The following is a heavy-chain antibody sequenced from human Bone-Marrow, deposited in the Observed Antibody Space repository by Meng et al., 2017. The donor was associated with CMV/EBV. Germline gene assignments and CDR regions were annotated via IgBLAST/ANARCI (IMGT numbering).Heavy chain of an antibody. D-gene: IGHD4-11*01. V-gene: IGHV1-18*01. CDR2: ISAKNGNT. CDR1: GYTFNNYY. CDR3: ARDRYRDGATATNNWVDP. Sequence: ASVKVSCKTSGYTFNNYYINWVRQAPGQGLEWVGWISAKNGNTDGPQKLQGRVTMTTDTTTSTAFMELRSLTSDDTAMYYCARDRYRDGATATNNWVDPWGQGTLVTVSS. J-gene: IGHJ5*02.